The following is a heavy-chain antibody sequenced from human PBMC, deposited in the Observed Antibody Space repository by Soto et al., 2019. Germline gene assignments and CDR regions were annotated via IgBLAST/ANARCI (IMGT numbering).Heavy chain of an antibody. CDR1: GFSFSDYY. Sequence: QVQLVESGGGLVRPGGSLRLSCAASGFSFSDYYMSWIRQAPGRGLEWVSYSSRSGSTIEYADSVKGRFTISRDYAKTSLYLQMNSLRVEDTAVYYCAIGYYSKKFDYWGQGTLVSVSS. D-gene: IGHD3-22*01. CDR2: SSRSGSTI. CDR3: AIGYYSKKFDY. V-gene: IGHV3-11*04. J-gene: IGHJ4*02.